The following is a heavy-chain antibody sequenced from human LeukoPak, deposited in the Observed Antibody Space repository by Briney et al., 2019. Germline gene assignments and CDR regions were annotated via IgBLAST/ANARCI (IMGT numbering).Heavy chain of an antibody. D-gene: IGHD3-22*01. V-gene: IGHV4-38-2*02. Sequence: SETLSLTCTVSGYSISSGYYWGWIRQPPGKGLEWIGSIYHSGSTYYNPSLKSRVTISVDRSKNQFSLKLSSVTAADTAVYYCARAPLDGGYTPDAFDIWGQGTMVTVSS. CDR1: GYSISSGYY. CDR2: IYHSGST. J-gene: IGHJ3*02. CDR3: ARAPLDGGYTPDAFDI.